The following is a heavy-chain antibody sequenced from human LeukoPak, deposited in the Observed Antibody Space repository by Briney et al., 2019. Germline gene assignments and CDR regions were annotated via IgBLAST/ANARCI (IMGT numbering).Heavy chain of an antibody. D-gene: IGHD5-12*01. V-gene: IGHV3-23*01. CDR1: GISFNNYA. J-gene: IGHJ4*02. Sequence: GGSPRLSCAASGISFNNYAMGWVRQAPGKGLEWVSIIIASSGSTFYADSVKGRFTISRDNSKNTLYLQMNSLRVEDTAVYYCVKGGYDFVEVAYFDFWGQGTLVTVSS. CDR3: VKGGYDFVEVAYFDF. CDR2: IIASSGST.